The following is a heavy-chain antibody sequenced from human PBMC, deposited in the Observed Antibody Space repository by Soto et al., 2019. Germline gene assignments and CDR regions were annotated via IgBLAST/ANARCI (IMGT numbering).Heavy chain of an antibody. J-gene: IGHJ4*02. CDR1: GFTFSSYS. D-gene: IGHD5-12*01. CDR3: ARDHITEHSGYDSTSDY. V-gene: IGHV3-21*01. Sequence: EVQLVESGGGLVKPGGSLRLSCAASGFTFSSYSMNWVRQAPGKGLEWVSSISSSSSYIYYADSVKGRFTISRDNAKNSLYLQMSSLRAEDTAVYYCARDHITEHSGYDSTSDYWGQGTLVTVSS. CDR2: ISSSSSYI.